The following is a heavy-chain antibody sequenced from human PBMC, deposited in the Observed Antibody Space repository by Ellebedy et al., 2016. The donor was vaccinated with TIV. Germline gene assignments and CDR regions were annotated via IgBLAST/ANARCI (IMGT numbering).Heavy chain of an antibody. CDR2: IRNKAYGGTT. CDR1: EFTFGDYA. Sequence: GESLKISCTASEFTFGDYAMSWFRQAPGKGLEWVGFIRNKAYGGTTEYAASVKGRFTISRDDSKSIAYLKMNSLKTEDTAVYYCTRGGDYCTNGVCYWGEYWYFDLWGRGTLVTVSS. D-gene: IGHD2-8*01. J-gene: IGHJ2*01. V-gene: IGHV3-49*03. CDR3: TRGGDYCTNGVCYWGEYWYFDL.